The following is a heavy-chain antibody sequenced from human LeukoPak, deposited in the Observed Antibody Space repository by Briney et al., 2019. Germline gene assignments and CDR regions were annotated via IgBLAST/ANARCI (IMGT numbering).Heavy chain of an antibody. J-gene: IGHJ4*02. V-gene: IGHV1-2*02. CDR3: ARVRPRQLWFVY. CDR1: GYTFTGYY. Sequence: ASVKVSCKASGYTFTGYYMHWVRQAPGQGLEWMGWINPNSGVTNYAQKFQGRVTMTRDTSISTAYMELSRLRSDDPAVYSCARVRPRQLWFVYWGQGNLVTVSS. D-gene: IGHD5-18*01. CDR2: INPNSGVT.